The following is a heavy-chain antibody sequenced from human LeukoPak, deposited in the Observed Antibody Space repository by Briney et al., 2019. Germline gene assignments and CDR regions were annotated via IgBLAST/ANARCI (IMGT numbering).Heavy chain of an antibody. Sequence: ASVKVSCKASGYTFTSYGISWVRQAPGQGLEYMGVINPSGGHTTYAQKFRGRVTLTRDTSTGTVYMDLGSLRSEDTALYYCARDLVSTSATFDYWGQGTLVTVSS. CDR2: INPSGGHT. CDR1: GYTFTSYG. CDR3: ARDLVSTSATFDY. D-gene: IGHD2-15*01. J-gene: IGHJ4*02. V-gene: IGHV1-46*01.